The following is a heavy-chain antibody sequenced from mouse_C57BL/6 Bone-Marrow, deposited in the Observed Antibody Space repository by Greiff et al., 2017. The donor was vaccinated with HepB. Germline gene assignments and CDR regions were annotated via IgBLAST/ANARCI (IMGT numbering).Heavy chain of an antibody. CDR3: AISLYYYGSSSPFDY. J-gene: IGHJ2*01. CDR1: GYTFTSYW. D-gene: IGHD1-1*01. Sequence: QVQLKQPGAELVKPGASVKVSCKASGYTFTSYWMHWVKQRPGQGLEWIGRIHPSDSDTNYNQKFKGKATLTVDKSSSTAYMQLISLTSEDSAVYYCAISLYYYGSSSPFDYWGQGTTLTVSS. CDR2: IHPSDSDT. V-gene: IGHV1-74*01.